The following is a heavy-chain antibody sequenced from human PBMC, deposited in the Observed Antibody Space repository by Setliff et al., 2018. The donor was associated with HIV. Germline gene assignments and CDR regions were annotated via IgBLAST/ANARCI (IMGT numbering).Heavy chain of an antibody. V-gene: IGHV4-31*03. CDR1: GGSISSGGYY. CDR2: VYYSGST. D-gene: IGHD3-22*01. Sequence: SETLSLTCTVSGGSISSGGYYWSWIRQLPGKGLECIGYVYYSGSTYYNPSLKSRVTISVDTSKNQFSLKLSSVTAADTAVYYCARSPLNYYDKSDAFDIWGQGTMVTVSS. CDR3: ARSPLNYYDKSDAFDI. J-gene: IGHJ3*02.